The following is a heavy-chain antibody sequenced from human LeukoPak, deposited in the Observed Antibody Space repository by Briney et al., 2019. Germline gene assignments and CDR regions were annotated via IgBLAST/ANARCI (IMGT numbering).Heavy chain of an antibody. CDR1: GGSISSYY. Sequence: PSETLSLTCTVSGGSISSYYWSWIRQPPGKGLEWVGYIYYSGSTNYNPSLKSRVTTSVDTSKNQFSLKLSSVTAADTAVYYCARHFAFSYYYMDVWGKGTTVTVSS. V-gene: IGHV4-59*08. CDR3: ARHFAFSYYYMDV. CDR2: IYYSGST. J-gene: IGHJ6*03.